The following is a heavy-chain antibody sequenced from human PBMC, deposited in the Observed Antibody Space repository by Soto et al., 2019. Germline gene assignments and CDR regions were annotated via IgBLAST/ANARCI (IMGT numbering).Heavy chain of an antibody. J-gene: IGHJ4*02. D-gene: IGHD3-3*02. CDR2: INSSGSTT. Sequence: PGGALRLSCAASGFSFNRYAMSWVRQAPGKGLEWVSGINSSGSTTYYADSVKGRFTISRDNTKNTLYLQMNSLRAEDTAVYYCAKGFVSSIWIGREYLDSGSQGILVIVSS. CDR3: AKGFVSSIWIGREYLDS. V-gene: IGHV3-23*05. CDR1: GFSFNRYA.